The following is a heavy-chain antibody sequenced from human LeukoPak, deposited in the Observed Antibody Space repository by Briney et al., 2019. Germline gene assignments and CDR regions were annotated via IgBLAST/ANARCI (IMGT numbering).Heavy chain of an antibody. CDR2: ISYDGSNK. CDR1: GFTFSSYG. CDR3: ARVRRFGDYGDFDY. Sequence: PGRSLRLSCAASGFTFSSYGMHWVRQAPGKGLEWVAVISYDGSNKYYADSVKGRFTISRDNSKNTLYLQMNSLRAEDTAVYFCARVRRFGDYGDFDYWGQGTLVTVSS. J-gene: IGHJ4*02. D-gene: IGHD4-17*01. V-gene: IGHV3-30*03.